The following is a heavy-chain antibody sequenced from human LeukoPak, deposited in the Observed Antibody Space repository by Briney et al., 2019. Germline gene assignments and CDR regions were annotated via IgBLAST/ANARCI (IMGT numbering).Heavy chain of an antibody. V-gene: IGHV1-69*13. J-gene: IGHJ6*04. CDR1: GYTFTSYY. Sequence: ASVKVSCKASGYTFTSYYMHWVRQAPGQGLEWMGGIIPIFGTANYAQKLQGRVTITADESTSTAYMELSSLRSEDTAVYYCARATGPYGMDVWGKGTTVTVPS. CDR2: IIPIFGTA. CDR3: ARATGPYGMDV. D-gene: IGHD3-9*01.